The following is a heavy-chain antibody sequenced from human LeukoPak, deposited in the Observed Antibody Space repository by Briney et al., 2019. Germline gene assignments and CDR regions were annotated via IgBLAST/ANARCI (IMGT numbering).Heavy chain of an antibody. CDR2: INHSGST. D-gene: IGHD2-21*02. Sequence: SETLSLTRAVYGGSFSGYYWSWIRQPPGKGLEWIGEINHSGSTNYNPSLKSRVTISVDTSKNQFSLKLSSVTAADTAVYYCARGPATASPSFDYWGQGTLVTVSS. J-gene: IGHJ4*02. V-gene: IGHV4-34*01. CDR3: ARGPATASPSFDY. CDR1: GGSFSGYY.